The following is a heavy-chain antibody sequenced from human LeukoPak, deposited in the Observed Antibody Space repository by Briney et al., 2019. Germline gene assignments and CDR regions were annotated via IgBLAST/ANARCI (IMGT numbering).Heavy chain of an antibody. CDR2: IIPIFGTA. CDR3: ARESGSGSYYPFDY. V-gene: IGHV1-69*13. D-gene: IGHD3-10*01. J-gene: IGHJ4*02. CDR1: GGTFSSYA. Sequence: GAPVKVSCKASGGTFSSYAISWVRQAPGQGLEWMGGIIPIFGTANYAQKFQGRVTVTADESTSTAYMELSSLRSEDTAVYFCARESGSGSYYPFDYWGQGALVTVSS.